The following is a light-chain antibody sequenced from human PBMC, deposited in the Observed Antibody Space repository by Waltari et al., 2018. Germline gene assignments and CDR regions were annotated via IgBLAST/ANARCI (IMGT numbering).Light chain of an antibody. Sequence: AIQMTQSPSSLSASVGDRVTITCRASQGFRNDVAWYQQKPGQAPQLLIFAASTLQSGVSSRFSGSGSGRDFTLTISSLQPEDFATYYCLQDYTYPHTFGQGTKVEIK. CDR3: LQDYTYPHT. J-gene: IGKJ2*01. CDR2: AAS. V-gene: IGKV1-6*01. CDR1: QGFRND.